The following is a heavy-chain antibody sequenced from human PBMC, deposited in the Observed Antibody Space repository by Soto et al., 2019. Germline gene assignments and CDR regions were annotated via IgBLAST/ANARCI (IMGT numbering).Heavy chain of an antibody. CDR3: ARERVTGYYSVIGY. J-gene: IGHJ4*02. CDR2: LSYDESDE. D-gene: IGHD3-9*01. V-gene: IGHV3-30-3*01. CDR1: GFTLSTYS. Sequence: QVHLVESGGGVVQPGRSLRLSCAASGFTLSTYSMNWVRQAPGKGLEWVAVLSYDESDEFYADSVKGRFTISRDKSKNTLYLQMNSLRAEDTAVYYCARERVTGYYSVIGYWGQGTRVTVSS.